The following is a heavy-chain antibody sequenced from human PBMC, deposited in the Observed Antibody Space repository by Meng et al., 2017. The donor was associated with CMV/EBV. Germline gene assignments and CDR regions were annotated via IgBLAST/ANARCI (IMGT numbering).Heavy chain of an antibody. Sequence: SETLSLTCTVSGGSISSYYWSWIRQPPGKGLEWIGYIYYSGSTNYNPSLKSRVTISVDTSKNQFSLKLSSVTAADTAVYYCARAPGYSSSWRTYYYYGMDVWGQGTTVTVS. CDR2: IYYSGST. J-gene: IGHJ6*02. D-gene: IGHD6-13*01. V-gene: IGHV4-59*01. CDR1: GGSISSYY. CDR3: ARAPGYSSSWRTYYYYGMDV.